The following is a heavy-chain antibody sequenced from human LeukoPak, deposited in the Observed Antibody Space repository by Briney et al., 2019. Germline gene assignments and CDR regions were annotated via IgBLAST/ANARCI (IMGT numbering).Heavy chain of an antibody. V-gene: IGHV1-69-2*01. CDR2: VDPEDGET. CDR1: GYTFTDYY. CDR3: ATGLSFITGTTGNYSYYGMDV. Sequence: ASVKISCKVSGYTFTDYYMHWVQQAPGKGLEWMGLVDPEDGETIYADKFKGRVTITADTSTDTAYMELSSLGSEDTPVYYCATGLSFITGTTGNYSYYGMDVWGQGTTVTVSS. J-gene: IGHJ6*02. D-gene: IGHD1-20*01.